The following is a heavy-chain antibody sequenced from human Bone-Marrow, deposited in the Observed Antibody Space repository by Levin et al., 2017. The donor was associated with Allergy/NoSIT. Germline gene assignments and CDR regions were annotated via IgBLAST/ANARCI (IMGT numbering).Heavy chain of an antibody. CDR2: IKQDGSEK. D-gene: IGHD4-17*01. CDR3: ARDLLLGGDLFDH. CDR1: GFTFSSYW. V-gene: IGHV3-7*01. J-gene: IGHJ4*02. Sequence: GESLKISCAASGFTFSSYWMSWVRQAPGKGLEWVANIKQDGSEKYYVDSVKGRFTISRDNAKNSLYLQMNSLRAEDTAVYYCARDLLLGGDLFDHWGQGTLVTVSS.